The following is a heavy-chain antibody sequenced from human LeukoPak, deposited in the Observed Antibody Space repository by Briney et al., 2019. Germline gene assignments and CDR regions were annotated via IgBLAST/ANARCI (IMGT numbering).Heavy chain of an antibody. Sequence: PSETLSLTCTVSGGSISNGDFYWRWIRQHPWKGLEWIGHIYYSGSTFYNPSLRSRLTISVDTSKNQFSLHLSSGTAADTAVYYCARSSKTPDSSTWFFDYWGQGILVTVSS. D-gene: IGHD6-6*01. J-gene: IGHJ4*02. V-gene: IGHV4-31*03. CDR2: IYYSGST. CDR3: ARSSKTPDSSTWFFDY. CDR1: GGSISNGDFY.